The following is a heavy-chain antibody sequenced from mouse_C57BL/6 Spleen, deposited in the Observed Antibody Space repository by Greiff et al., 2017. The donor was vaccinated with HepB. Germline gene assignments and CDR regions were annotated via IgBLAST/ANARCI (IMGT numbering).Heavy chain of an antibody. J-gene: IGHJ1*03. CDR1: GYAFSSSW. V-gene: IGHV1-82*01. D-gene: IGHD3-2*02. CDR3: GRGYEYFDV. Sequence: VQLQQSGPEPVKPGASVKISCKASGYAFSSSWMNWVKQRPGKGLEWIGRIYPGDGDTNYNGKFKGKATLTADKSSSTAYMQLSSLTSEDSAVYFCGRGYEYFDVWGTGTTVTVSS. CDR2: IYPGDGDT.